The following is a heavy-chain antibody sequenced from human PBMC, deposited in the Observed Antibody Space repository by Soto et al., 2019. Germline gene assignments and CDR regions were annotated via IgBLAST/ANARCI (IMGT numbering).Heavy chain of an antibody. D-gene: IGHD2-2*01. J-gene: IGHJ4*02. V-gene: IGHV3-72*01. Sequence: RRLSCASSGFTFSAHYMDWVRQAPGKGLEWVGRTRNKANSYTTEYAASVKGRFTISRDDSESSLYLQMNSLKTEDTAVYYCASSLGYCSTTSCHHYYFDFWGQGTLVTVSS. CDR1: GFTFSAHY. CDR3: ASSLGYCSTTSCHHYYFDF. CDR2: TRNKANSYTT.